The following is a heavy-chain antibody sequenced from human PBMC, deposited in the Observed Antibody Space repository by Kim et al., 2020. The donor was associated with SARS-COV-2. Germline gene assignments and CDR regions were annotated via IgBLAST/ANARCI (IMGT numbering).Heavy chain of an antibody. J-gene: IGHJ6*02. CDR3: ARVNYGSSSWYLMRYYYGMDV. CDR2: IKQDGSEK. V-gene: IGHV3-7*01. Sequence: GGSLRLSCAASGFTFSSYWMSWVRQAPGKGLEWVANIKQDGSEKYYVDPVKGRFTISRDNAKNSLYLKMNSLRAEDTAVYYCARVNYGSSSWYLMRYYYGMDVWGQGNTVTVSS. CDR1: GFTFSSYW. D-gene: IGHD6-13*01.